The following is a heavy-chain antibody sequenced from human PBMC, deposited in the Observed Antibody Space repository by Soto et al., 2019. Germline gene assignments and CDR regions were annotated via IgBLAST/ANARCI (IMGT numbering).Heavy chain of an antibody. J-gene: IGHJ4*02. CDR3: VRDCYASSCFDY. D-gene: IGHD6-13*01. CDR2: ISYSGST. V-gene: IGHV4-59*01. Sequence: QLQLQESGPGLVKPSETLSLTCTVSGGSISSYYWSWIRQPPGKGLEWIGYISYSGSTNYNPSLKSRVTISVDTSKNQFSLKVGSVPAADTAVYYCVRDCYASSCFDYWGQGILVTVSS. CDR1: GGSISSYY.